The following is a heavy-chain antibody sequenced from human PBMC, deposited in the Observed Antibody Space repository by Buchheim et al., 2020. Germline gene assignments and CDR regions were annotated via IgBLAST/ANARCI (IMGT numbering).Heavy chain of an antibody. Sequence: EVQLVESGGGLVQPGGSLRLSCVASGFTFSSHWMHWVRQAPGKGLAWVSHINEDGGAKGYADSVKGRFTISRDNAKNTVYLQMNSLRAEDTAVYYCARDLPRTGPCGQGTL. CDR1: GFTFSSHW. J-gene: IGHJ5*02. D-gene: IGHD1/OR15-1a*01. V-gene: IGHV3-74*01. CDR3: ARDLPRTGP. CDR2: INEDGGAK.